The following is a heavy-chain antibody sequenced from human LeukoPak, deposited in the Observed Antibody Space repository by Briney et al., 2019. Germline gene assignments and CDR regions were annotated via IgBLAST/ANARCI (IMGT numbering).Heavy chain of an antibody. CDR2: INTNTGNP. J-gene: IGHJ3*02. Sequence: ASVKVSCKASGYTFTNYAMNWVRQAPGQGLEWMGWINTNTGNPTYAQGFTGRFVFSLDTSVSTAYLQISSLKAEDTAMYYCARERRSSSPGEQQLVRAFDIWGQGTMVTVST. CDR3: ARERRSSSPGEQQLVRAFDI. D-gene: IGHD6-13*01. CDR1: GYTFTNYA. V-gene: IGHV7-4-1*02.